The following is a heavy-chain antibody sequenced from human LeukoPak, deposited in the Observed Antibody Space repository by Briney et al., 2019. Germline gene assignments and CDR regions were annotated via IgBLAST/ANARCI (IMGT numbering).Heavy chain of an antibody. D-gene: IGHD2-2*01. CDR1: GGSISSSSYY. Sequence: SETLSLTCTVSGGSISSSSYYWGWIRQPPGKGLEWIGSIYYSGSTYYNPSLKSRVTISVDTSKNQFSLKLSSVTAADTAVYYCARRVYCSSTSCWSNYFDYWGEGTLVTVSS. CDR3: ARRVYCSSTSCWSNYFDY. V-gene: IGHV4-39*01. J-gene: IGHJ4*02. CDR2: IYYSGST.